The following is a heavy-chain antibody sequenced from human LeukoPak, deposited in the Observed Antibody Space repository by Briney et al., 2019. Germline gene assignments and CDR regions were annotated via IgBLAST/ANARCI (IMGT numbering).Heavy chain of an antibody. V-gene: IGHV1-18*01. CDR2: ISAYNGNT. Sequence: ASVKVSCKAPGYTFTSYGISWVRQAPGQGLEWMGWISAYNGNTNYAQKLQGRVTMTTDTSTSTAYMELRSLRSDDTAVYYCARVGSGYYYGYYFDYWGQGTLVTVSS. D-gene: IGHD3-22*01. CDR3: ARVGSGYYYGYYFDY. CDR1: GYTFTSYG. J-gene: IGHJ4*02.